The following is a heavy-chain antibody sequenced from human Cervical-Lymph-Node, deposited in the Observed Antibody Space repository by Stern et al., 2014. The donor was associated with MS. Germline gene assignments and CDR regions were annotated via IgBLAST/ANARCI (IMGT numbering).Heavy chain of an antibody. CDR1: GGSISNNHW. V-gene: IGHV4-4*02. Sequence: QLQLQESGPGLVKPSGTLSLTCAVSGGSISNNHWWSWVRQPPGKGLEWLGEISHSGTTYYNPSLKSRVTISLDKSKNQFSLKLNSVTAADTAVYYCARDPGEGVTTFEVGWFDPWGQGTLVTVSS. CDR3: ARDPGEGVTTFEVGWFDP. J-gene: IGHJ5*02. CDR2: ISHSGTT. D-gene: IGHD4-11*01.